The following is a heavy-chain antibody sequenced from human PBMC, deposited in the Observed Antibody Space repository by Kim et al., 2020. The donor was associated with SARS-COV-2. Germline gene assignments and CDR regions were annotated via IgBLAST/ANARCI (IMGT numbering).Heavy chain of an antibody. CDR2: T. Sequence: THQHPSLKRRVTISVDTSTTQFSLKLSSVTAADTAVYYCARYDSGSYDYWGQGTLVTVSS. J-gene: IGHJ4*02. D-gene: IGHD3-16*01. V-gene: IGHV4-39*01. CDR3: ARYDSGSYDY.